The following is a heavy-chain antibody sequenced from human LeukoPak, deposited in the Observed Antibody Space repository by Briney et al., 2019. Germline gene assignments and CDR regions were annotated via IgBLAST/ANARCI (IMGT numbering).Heavy chain of an antibody. Sequence: SETLSLTCSVSGGSFEHYFWSWIRQPPGKGLEWIGYVYYSGSTDYSPSLKSRLTISADTSKNQFSLKLSSVTAADTAVYYCASHRRSHGPEYWRQGTLVTVSS. D-gene: IGHD5-18*01. J-gene: IGHJ4*02. CDR2: VYYSGST. V-gene: IGHV4-59*01. CDR3: ASHRRSHGPEY. CDR1: GGSFEHYF.